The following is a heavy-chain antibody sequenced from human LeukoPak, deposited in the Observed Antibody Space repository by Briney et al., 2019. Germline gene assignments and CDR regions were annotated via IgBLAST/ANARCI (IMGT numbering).Heavy chain of an antibody. V-gene: IGHV4-59*01. CDR1: GGSTSTSY. Sequence: PSETLSLTCTASGGSTSTSYWNWIRQPPGKGLEWIGYIYHSGRTNSNPSLKSRVPISLDTSKNQCSLKLTSVTAADTAVYYCARAAGSTWEDWYFDLWGRGTLVTVSS. J-gene: IGHJ2*01. CDR2: IYHSGRT. D-gene: IGHD6-13*01. CDR3: ARAAGSTWEDWYFDL.